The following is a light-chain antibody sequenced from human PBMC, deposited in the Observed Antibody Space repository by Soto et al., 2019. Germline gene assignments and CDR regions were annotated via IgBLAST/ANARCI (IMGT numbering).Light chain of an antibody. CDR1: SSDVGGYNY. Sequence: QSALTQPASVSGSPGQSITISCTGTSSDVGGYNYVSWYQQHPGKAPKLMIYEVSNRPSGVSNRFSGSKSGNTASLTISGLQAEDEADYYCSSYTSSSNYVVFGGGTKVTVL. CDR2: EVS. V-gene: IGLV2-14*01. CDR3: SSYTSSSNYVV. J-gene: IGLJ2*01.